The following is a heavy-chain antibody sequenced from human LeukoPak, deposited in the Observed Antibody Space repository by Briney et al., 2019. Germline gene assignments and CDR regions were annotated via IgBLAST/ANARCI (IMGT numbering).Heavy chain of an antibody. V-gene: IGHV3-23*01. CDR3: AREGALHAFDI. J-gene: IGHJ3*02. CDR2: ISGSGGGT. CDR1: GFTFSSYA. Sequence: GGSLRLSCAASGFTFSSYAMSWVRQAPGKGLEWVSAISGSGGGTYYADSVKGRFAISRDNSKNSLYLQMNSLRAEDTAVYYCAREGALHAFDIWGQGTMVTVSS. D-gene: IGHD3-10*01.